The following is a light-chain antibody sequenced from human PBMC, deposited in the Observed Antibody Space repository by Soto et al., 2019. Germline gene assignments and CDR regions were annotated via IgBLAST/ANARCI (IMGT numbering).Light chain of an antibody. V-gene: IGKV3-20*01. CDR2: GAS. J-gene: IGKJ1*01. CDR3: QQYATSPRT. Sequence: EIVLTQSPGTLSLSPGERATLSCRASQSVSNNYLAWYQQKPGQAPRLLIYGASNRATGIPDRFSGSGSGTDFTLTISRLEPEDLAMYYCQQYATSPRTFGLGTKVDNK. CDR1: QSVSNNY.